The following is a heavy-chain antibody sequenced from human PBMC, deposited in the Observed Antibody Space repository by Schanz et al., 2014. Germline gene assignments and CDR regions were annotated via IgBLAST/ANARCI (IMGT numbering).Heavy chain of an antibody. CDR1: GFTFSSYS. J-gene: IGHJ6*02. D-gene: IGHD6-19*01. Sequence: EVQLVESGGGLVQPGGSLRLSCAASGFTFSSYSMNWVRQAPGKGLEWVANIKQDGSEKYYVDSVKGRFTISRDNAKNSLYLQMNSLRAEDTAVYYCARSYSSGWYPYYYGMDVWGQGTTVTVSS. CDR3: ARSYSSGWYPYYYGMDV. CDR2: IKQDGSEK. V-gene: IGHV3-7*01.